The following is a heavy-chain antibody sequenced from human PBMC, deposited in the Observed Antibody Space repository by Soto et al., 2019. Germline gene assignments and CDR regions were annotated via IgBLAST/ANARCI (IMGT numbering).Heavy chain of an antibody. CDR3: AISRYSSSWYYFDC. V-gene: IGHV3-23*01. J-gene: IGHJ4*02. D-gene: IGHD6-13*01. CDR1: GFSLTSYA. CDR2: ISGRGDNT. Sequence: PGGSLRLSCAASGFSLTSYAMSWVRQAPGKGLEWVSAISGRGDNTYYADSVKGRFTISRDNSKNTLYLQMNSLRAEDTAVYYCAISRYSSSWYYFDCWGQGTLVTVSS.